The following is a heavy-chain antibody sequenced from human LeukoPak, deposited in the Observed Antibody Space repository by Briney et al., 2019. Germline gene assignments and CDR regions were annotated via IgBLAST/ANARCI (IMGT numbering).Heavy chain of an antibody. CDR3: ATHRMTVIANQYYFES. CDR1: GYSFANYW. CDR2: IYPGDSDT. J-gene: IGHJ4*02. Sequence: GESLKISCKASGYSFANYWIGWVRQVPGKGLEWMGIIYPGDSDTRYSPSFQGQVTISADKSISTAYLQWSSLKASDTAMYYCATHRMTVIANQYYFESWGQGTLVTVSS. D-gene: IGHD2-21*02. V-gene: IGHV5-51*01.